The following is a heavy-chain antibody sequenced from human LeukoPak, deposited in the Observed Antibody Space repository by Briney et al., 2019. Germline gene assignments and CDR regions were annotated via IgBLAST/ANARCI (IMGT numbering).Heavy chain of an antibody. J-gene: IGHJ4*02. CDR3: ARGTYSGYDSSFDY. V-gene: IGHV3-21*01. CDR1: GFTFSSYN. Sequence: GGSLRLSCTASGFTFSSYNMSWVRQAPGKGLEWVSSFTAYSGASIYYADSVRGRFTISRDNAKNSLYLQIDSLRAEDTAVYHCARGTYSGYDSSFDYWGQGTLVTVSS. D-gene: IGHD5-12*01. CDR2: FTAYSGASI.